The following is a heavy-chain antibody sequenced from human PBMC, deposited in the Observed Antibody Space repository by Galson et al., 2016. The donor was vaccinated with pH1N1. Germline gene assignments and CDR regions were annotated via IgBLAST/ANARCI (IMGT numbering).Heavy chain of an antibody. CDR1: GFTVSDSY. D-gene: IGHD4/OR15-4a*01. V-gene: IGHV3-53*01. CDR3: ARERANYPDDSFDI. J-gene: IGHJ3*02. CDR2: IYAGGAT. Sequence: SLRLSCAASGFTVSDSYINWVRRAPGKGLERVSVIYAGGATHYADSVKGRFTISRDTSKNTMCLQMNSLRVDDTAVYYCARERANYPDDSFDIWGQGTMVTVSS.